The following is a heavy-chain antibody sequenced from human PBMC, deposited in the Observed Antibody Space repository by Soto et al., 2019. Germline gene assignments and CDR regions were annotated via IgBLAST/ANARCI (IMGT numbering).Heavy chain of an antibody. V-gene: IGHV3-30*18. CDR3: AKCQAETYYDFWSGYYTRHYYYGMDV. J-gene: IGHJ6*02. CDR2: ISYDGSDI. Sequence: GGSLRLSCAPSGFNFSSYGMHWVRQAPGKGLEWVAVISYDGSDIYYAERVKGRFTISRDNSKNTLYLQMNSLRAEDTAVYYCAKCQAETYYDFWSGYYTRHYYYGMDVWGQGTTVTVSS. CDR1: GFNFSSYG. D-gene: IGHD3-3*01.